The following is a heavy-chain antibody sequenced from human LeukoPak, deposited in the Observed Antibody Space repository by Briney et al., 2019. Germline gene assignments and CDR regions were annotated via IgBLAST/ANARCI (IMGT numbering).Heavy chain of an antibody. CDR2: INHSGNT. CDR3: ARGGIVATIYFDY. J-gene: IGHJ4*02. D-gene: IGHD5-12*01. Sequence: SETLSLTCAVYGGSFSGYYWSWIRQPPGKGLEWIGEINHSGNTNYNPSLKSRVTISVDTSKNQFSLKLSSVTAADTAVYYCARGGIVATIYFDYWGQGTLVTVSS. V-gene: IGHV4-34*01. CDR1: GGSFSGYY.